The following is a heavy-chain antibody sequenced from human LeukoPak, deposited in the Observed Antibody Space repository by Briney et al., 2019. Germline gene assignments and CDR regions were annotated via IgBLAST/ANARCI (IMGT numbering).Heavy chain of an antibody. Sequence: GGSLRLSCAASGFTFSSYSMNWVRQAPGKGLEYVSAISSNGGSTYYANSVKGRFTISRDNSKNTLYLQMGSLRAEDMAVYYCARIGSGYYPPYFDYWGQGTLVTVSS. D-gene: IGHD3-22*01. CDR1: GFTFSSYS. V-gene: IGHV3-64*01. J-gene: IGHJ4*02. CDR3: ARIGSGYYPPYFDY. CDR2: ISSNGGST.